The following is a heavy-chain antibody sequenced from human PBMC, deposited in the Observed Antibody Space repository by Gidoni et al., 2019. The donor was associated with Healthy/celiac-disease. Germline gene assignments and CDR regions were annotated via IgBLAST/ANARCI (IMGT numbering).Heavy chain of an antibody. D-gene: IGHD1-26*01. V-gene: IGHV3-30*03. J-gene: IGHJ4*02. CDR1: GFTFSSYG. CDR2: ISYDGSNK. CDR3: ARDVVGATTD. Sequence: QVQLVESGGGVAQPGRSLRLPCAAPGFTFSSYGMHWVRQAPGKGLEWVAVISYDGSNKYYADSVKGLFTISRDNSKNTLYLQINSLRAEDTAVYYCARDVVGATTDWGQGTLVTVSS.